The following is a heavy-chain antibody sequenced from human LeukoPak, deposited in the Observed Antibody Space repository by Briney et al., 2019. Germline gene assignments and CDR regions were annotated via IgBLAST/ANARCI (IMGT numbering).Heavy chain of an antibody. CDR2: ISGSGGST. J-gene: IGHJ6*03. D-gene: IGHD3-3*01. Sequence: GGSLRLSCAASGFTFSSYAMSWVRQAPGKGLEWVSAISGSGGSTYYADSVKGRFTISRDNSKNTLYLQMNSLRAEDTAVYYCAKTNTYYDFWSGGYYYYYMDVWGKGTTVTVSS. V-gene: IGHV3-23*01. CDR3: AKTNTYYDFWSGGYYYYYMDV. CDR1: GFTFSSYA.